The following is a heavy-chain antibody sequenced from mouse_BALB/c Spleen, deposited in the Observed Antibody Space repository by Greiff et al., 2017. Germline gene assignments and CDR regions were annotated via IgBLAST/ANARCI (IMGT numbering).Heavy chain of an antibody. Sequence: QVQLQQSGAELAKPGASVKMSCKASGYTFTSYWMHWVKQRPGQGLEWIGYINPSTGYTEYNQKFKDKATLTADKSSSTAYMQLSSLTSEDSAVYYCARWGYYGLCDDWGQGTTLTVSS. D-gene: IGHD1-2*01. CDR3: ARWGYYGLCDD. J-gene: IGHJ2*01. V-gene: IGHV1-7*01. CDR2: INPSTGYT. CDR1: GYTFTSYW.